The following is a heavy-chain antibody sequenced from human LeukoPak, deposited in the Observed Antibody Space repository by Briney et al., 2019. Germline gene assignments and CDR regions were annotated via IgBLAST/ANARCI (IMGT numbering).Heavy chain of an antibody. V-gene: IGHV3-23*01. J-gene: IGHJ3*02. CDR3: AKVRLTIFGVVTQRLGAFDI. CDR2: ISGSGGNT. D-gene: IGHD3-3*01. Sequence: GGSLRLSCAASGFTFSSYAMSWVRQSPGKGLEWVSAISGSGGNTYYADSVKGRFTISRDNSKNTLYLQMNSLRAEDTAVYYCAKVRLTIFGVVTQRLGAFDIWGQGTMVTVSS. CDR1: GFTFSSYA.